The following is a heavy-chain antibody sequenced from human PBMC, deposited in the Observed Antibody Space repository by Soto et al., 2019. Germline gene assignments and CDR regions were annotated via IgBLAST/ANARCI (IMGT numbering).Heavy chain of an antibody. CDR1: GFTFSSYA. Sequence: LSLTCAASGFTFSSYAMSWVRQAPGKGLEWVSAISGSGGSTYYADSVKGRFTISRDNSKNTLYLQMNSLRAEDTAVYYCAKDLVRGVIIGGVVPDYWGQGTLVTVSS. D-gene: IGHD3-10*01. CDR2: ISGSGGST. CDR3: AKDLVRGVIIGGVVPDY. V-gene: IGHV3-23*01. J-gene: IGHJ4*02.